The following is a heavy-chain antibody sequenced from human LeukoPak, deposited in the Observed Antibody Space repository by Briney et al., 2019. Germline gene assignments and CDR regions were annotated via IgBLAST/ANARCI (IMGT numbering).Heavy chain of an antibody. CDR1: GFTFSSYG. CDR3: AKDQGDGWYYFDY. Sequence: GGSLRLSCAASGFTFSSYGMTWVRQAPGKGLEWVSYISSSSSTIYYADSVKGRFTISRDNSKNTLYLQMNSLRAEDTAVYYCAKDQGDGWYYFDYWGQGTLVTVSS. J-gene: IGHJ4*02. D-gene: IGHD5-24*01. V-gene: IGHV3-48*01. CDR2: ISSSSSTI.